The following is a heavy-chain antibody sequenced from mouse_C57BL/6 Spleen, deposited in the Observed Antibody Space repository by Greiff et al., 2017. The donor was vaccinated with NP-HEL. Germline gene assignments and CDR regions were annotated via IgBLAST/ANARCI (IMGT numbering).Heavy chain of an antibody. Sequence: DVHLVESGGGLVKPGGSLKLSCAASGFTFSDYGMHWVRQAPEKGLEWVAYISSGSSTIYYADTVKGRFTISRDNAKNTLFLQMTSLRSEDTAMYYCARPDGSSYGYFDVWGTGTTVTVSS. CDR2: ISSGSSTI. J-gene: IGHJ1*03. V-gene: IGHV5-17*01. D-gene: IGHD1-1*01. CDR1: GFTFSDYG. CDR3: ARPDGSSYGYFDV.